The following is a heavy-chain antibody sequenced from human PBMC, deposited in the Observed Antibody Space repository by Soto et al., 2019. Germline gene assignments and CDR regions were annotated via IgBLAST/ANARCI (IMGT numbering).Heavy chain of an antibody. V-gene: IGHV3-30-3*01. J-gene: IGHJ6*02. CDR3: ARVRGYADYYYDGMDV. CDR2: ISYDGSNK. D-gene: IGHD6-25*01. CDR1: GFTFSSYA. Sequence: GGSLRLSCAASGFTFSSYAMHWVRQAPGKGLEWVAVISYDGSNKYYADSVKGRFTISRDNSKNTLYLQMNSLRAEDTAVYYCARVRGYADYYYDGMDVWGQGTTVTVSS.